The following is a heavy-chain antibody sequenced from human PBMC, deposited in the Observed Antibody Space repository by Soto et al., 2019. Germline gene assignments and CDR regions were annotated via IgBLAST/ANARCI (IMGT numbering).Heavy chain of an antibody. J-gene: IGHJ4*02. CDR2: IKQDGSEK. CDR1: GFTFSSYW. V-gene: IGHV3-7*01. Sequence: EVQLVESGGGLVQPGGSLRLSCAASGFTFSSYWMSWVRQAPGKGLEWVANIKQDGSEKYYVDSVKGRFTISRDNAKNSQYLQMNSLRAEDTAVYYCAGERGVTWGGYDWRDFDYWGQGTLVTVSS. CDR3: AGERGVTWGGYDWRDFDY. D-gene: IGHD5-12*01.